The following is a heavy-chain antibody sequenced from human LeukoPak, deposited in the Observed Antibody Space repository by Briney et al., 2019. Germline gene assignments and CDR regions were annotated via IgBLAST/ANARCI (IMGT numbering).Heavy chain of an antibody. D-gene: IGHD3-16*01. V-gene: IGHV4-59*01. CDR1: GGSIRSYF. J-gene: IGHJ4*02. CDR3: ASLGNIGY. Sequence: SSQTLSLTCTFSGGSIRSYFWSWIRQPPAKGLEWIGYIYYSGSTNYNPSLKSRVTISVDTSKNQFSLKLSSVTAADTAVYYCASLGNIGYWGQGTLITVSS. CDR2: IYYSGST.